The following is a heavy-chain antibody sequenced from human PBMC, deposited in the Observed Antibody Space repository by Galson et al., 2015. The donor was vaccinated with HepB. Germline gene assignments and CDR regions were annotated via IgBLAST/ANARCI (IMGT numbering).Heavy chain of an antibody. V-gene: IGHV1-24*01. D-gene: IGHD2-15*01. CDR3: ATENYGYCSGGSCYSRGGWFDP. CDR1: GYTFTGYY. J-gene: IGHJ5*02. CDR2: FDPEDGET. Sequence: SVKVSCKASGYTFTGYYVHWVRQAPGKGLEWMGGFDPEDGETIYAQKFQGRVTMTEDTSTDTAYMELSSLRSEDTAVYYCATENYGYCSGGSCYSRGGWFDPWGQGTLVTVSS.